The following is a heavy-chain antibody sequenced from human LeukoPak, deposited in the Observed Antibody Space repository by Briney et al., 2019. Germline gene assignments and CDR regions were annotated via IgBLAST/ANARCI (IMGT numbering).Heavy chain of an antibody. D-gene: IGHD1-26*01. V-gene: IGHV1-8*01. Sequence: ASVKVSCKASGYTFTSYDINWVRQATGQGLEWMGWMNPNSGNTGYAQKFQGRVTMTRNTSISTAYMELSSQRSEDTAVYYCARELSGSDDAFDIWGQGTMVTVSS. CDR2: MNPNSGNT. CDR3: ARELSGSDDAFDI. J-gene: IGHJ3*02. CDR1: GYTFTSYD.